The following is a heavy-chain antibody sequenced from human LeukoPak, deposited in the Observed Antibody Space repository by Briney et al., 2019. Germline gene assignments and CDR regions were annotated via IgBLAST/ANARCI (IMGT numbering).Heavy chain of an antibody. CDR1: GYTFTNYG. J-gene: IGHJ4*02. V-gene: IGHV1-18*01. CDR3: TRVAQHRYYYDSSAFLYYFDY. D-gene: IGHD3-22*01. Sequence: ASVKVSCKASGYTFTNYGITWVRQAPGQGLEWMGWISAYNGHTNYAQKLQGRVTMTTDTSTSTAYMELRSLRSDDTAVYFWTRVAQHRYYYDSSAFLYYFDYWGQGTLVTVSS. CDR2: ISAYNGHT.